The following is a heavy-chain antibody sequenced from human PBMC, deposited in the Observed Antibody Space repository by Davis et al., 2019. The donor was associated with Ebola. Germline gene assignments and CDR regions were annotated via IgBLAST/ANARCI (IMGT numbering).Heavy chain of an antibody. D-gene: IGHD1-7*01. J-gene: IGHJ6*03. Sequence: ASVTVSCKASGYTFTSYYMHWVRQAPGQGLEWMGIINPSGGSTSYAQKFQGRVTMTRDTSTSTVYMELSSLRSEDTAVYYCAREPVELRYYYYMDVWGKGTTVTVSS. CDR1: GYTFTSYY. V-gene: IGHV1-46*01. CDR3: AREPVELRYYYYMDV. CDR2: INPSGGST.